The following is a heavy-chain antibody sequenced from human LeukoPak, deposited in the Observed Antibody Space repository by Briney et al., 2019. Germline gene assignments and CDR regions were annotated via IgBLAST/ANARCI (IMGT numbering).Heavy chain of an antibody. CDR1: GLTFRSYA. J-gene: IGHJ4*02. D-gene: IGHD3-10*01. V-gene: IGHV3-23*01. Sequence: GGSLRLSCAASGLTFRSYAMSWVRQAPGKGLEWVSAISGSGGSTYYADSVKGRFTISRDNSKNTLYLQMNSLRAEDTAVYYCARALLWFGELSFDYWGQGTLVTVSS. CDR2: ISGSGGST. CDR3: ARALLWFGELSFDY.